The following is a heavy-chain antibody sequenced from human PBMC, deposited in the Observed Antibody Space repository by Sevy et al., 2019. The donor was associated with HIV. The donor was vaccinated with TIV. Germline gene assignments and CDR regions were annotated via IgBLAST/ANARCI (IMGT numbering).Heavy chain of an antibody. CDR3: ARDHVKDGDLGDYYYYAMDV. Sequence: GGSLRLSCAASGFTFSDYYMSWIRQAPGKGLEWISYISGSDGTIYYADSVKGRFTFSRDNAKNSLHLQMNSLRAEDTAVYYCARDHVKDGDLGDYYYYAMDVWGQGTTVTVSS. V-gene: IGHV3-11*01. D-gene: IGHD4-17*01. CDR2: ISGSDGTI. J-gene: IGHJ6*02. CDR1: GFTFSDYY.